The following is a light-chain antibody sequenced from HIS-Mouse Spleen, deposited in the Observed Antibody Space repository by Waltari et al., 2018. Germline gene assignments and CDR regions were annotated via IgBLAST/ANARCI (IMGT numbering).Light chain of an antibody. CDR2: DDS. CDR3: QVWDSSSDHVV. V-gene: IGLV3-21*03. J-gene: IGLJ2*01. CDR1: NIGSKS. Sequence: SYVLTQPPSVSVAPGKTARITCGGNNIGSKSVHWYQQKPGQAPGLVVYDDSYRPSGIPERFAGSNAGNTATLTISRVEAGDEADYYCQVWDSSSDHVVFGGGTKLTVL.